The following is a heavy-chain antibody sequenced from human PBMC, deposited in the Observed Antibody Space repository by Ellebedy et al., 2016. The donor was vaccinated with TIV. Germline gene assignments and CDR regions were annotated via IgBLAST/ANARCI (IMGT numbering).Heavy chain of an antibody. D-gene: IGHD4-17*01. J-gene: IGHJ4*02. V-gene: IGHV1-46*01. CDR1: GYTFSTYY. Sequence: AASVKVSCKASGYTFSTYYIHWVRQAPGQGLEWMGVITPSDSDTAYSQKFQDRVTLTTDTSASTVYMELRSLRSDDTAVYFCARDYDYGEYYFDFWGQGTLVTVSS. CDR3: ARDYDYGEYYFDF. CDR2: ITPSDSDT.